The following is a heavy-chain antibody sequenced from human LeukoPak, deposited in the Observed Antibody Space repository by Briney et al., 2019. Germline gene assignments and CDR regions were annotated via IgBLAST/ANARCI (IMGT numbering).Heavy chain of an antibody. Sequence: KTGGSLRLSCAASGFTFSSYAMTWVRQAPGKGLEWVSTIDDSGANTYHADSVKGRFTISRDNFRDALHLQMNSLRVEDTAVYYCAKDGASRGDYHWFDSWGQGTLVTVSS. CDR1: GFTFSSYA. J-gene: IGHJ5*01. D-gene: IGHD4-17*01. V-gene: IGHV3-23*01. CDR3: AKDGASRGDYHWFDS. CDR2: IDDSGANT.